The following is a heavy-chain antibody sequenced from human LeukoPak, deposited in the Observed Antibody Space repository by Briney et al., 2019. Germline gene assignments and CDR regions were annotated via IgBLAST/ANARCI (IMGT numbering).Heavy chain of an antibody. CDR2: INPNSGGT. CDR1: GYTFTGYY. J-gene: IGHJ6*02. V-gene: IGHV1-2*02. D-gene: IGHD3-10*01. Sequence: GASAKVSCKASGYTFTGYYMHWVRQAPGQGLEWMGWINPNSGGTNYAQKFQGRVTMTRDTSISTAYMELSRLRSDDTAVYYCARAVGLWFGELFTTLYGMDVWGQGTTVTVSS. CDR3: ARAVGLWFGELFTTLYGMDV.